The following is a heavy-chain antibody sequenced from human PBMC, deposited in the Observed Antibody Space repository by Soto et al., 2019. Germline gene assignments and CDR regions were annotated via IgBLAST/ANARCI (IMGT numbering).Heavy chain of an antibody. Sequence: QVQLHESGPRLVKPSETLSLTCTVSGGSLSGYYWSWIRQPPGKSPEWIGNLHYTGTSNHNPSLRSRVTMSLDTSTNQFSLKLSSVTAADTAFYYCTRGGGWLTDYWGQGTLVTVSS. CDR3: TRGGGWLTDY. J-gene: IGHJ4*02. CDR1: GGSLSGYY. CDR2: LHYTGTS. V-gene: IGHV4-59*01. D-gene: IGHD2-15*01.